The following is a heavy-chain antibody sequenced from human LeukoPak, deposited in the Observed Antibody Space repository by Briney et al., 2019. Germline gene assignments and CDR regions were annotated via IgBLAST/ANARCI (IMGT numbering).Heavy chain of an antibody. CDR3: AKDSGSGRVRLYDY. D-gene: IGHD3-10*01. Sequence: GRSLRLSCAASGFTFSSYAMHWVRQAPGKGLEWVAVISYDGSNKYYADSVKGRFTISRDNSKNTLYLQMNSLRAEDTAVYYCAKDSGSGRVRLYDYWGQGTLVTVSS. CDR2: ISYDGSNK. V-gene: IGHV3-30-3*01. J-gene: IGHJ4*02. CDR1: GFTFSSYA.